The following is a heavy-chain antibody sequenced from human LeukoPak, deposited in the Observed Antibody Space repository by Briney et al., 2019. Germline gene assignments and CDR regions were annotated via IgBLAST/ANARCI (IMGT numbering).Heavy chain of an antibody. CDR1: GFTFSSYC. CDR2: ISSSSSYI. CDR3: ARDFGRYGSGSYRSYNWFDP. V-gene: IGHV3-21*01. Sequence: GGALRLSCGASGFTFSSYCMNWVRQAPGRGGEWVSCISSSSSYIYYADSAKGRFTISRDNAKNSLYLQMNSLRAEDTAVYYCARDFGRYGSGSYRSYNWFDPWGQGTLVTVSS. J-gene: IGHJ5*02. D-gene: IGHD3-10*01.